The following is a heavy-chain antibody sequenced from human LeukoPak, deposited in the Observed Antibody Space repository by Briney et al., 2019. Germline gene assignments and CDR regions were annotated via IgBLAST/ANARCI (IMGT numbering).Heavy chain of an antibody. V-gene: IGHV4-59*01. CDR1: GGSISSYY. Sequence: PSETLSLTCTVSGGSISSYYWSWIRQPPGKGLECIGYIYYSGSTNYNPSLKSRVTISVDTSKNQFSLKLSSVTAADTAVYYCARGGPYLVVTAPWDYWGQGTLVTVSS. CDR2: IYYSGST. J-gene: IGHJ4*02. D-gene: IGHD2-21*02. CDR3: ARGGPYLVVTAPWDY.